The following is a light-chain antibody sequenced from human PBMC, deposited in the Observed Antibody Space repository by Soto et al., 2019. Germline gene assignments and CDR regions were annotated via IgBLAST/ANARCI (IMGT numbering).Light chain of an antibody. J-gene: IGLJ1*01. V-gene: IGLV2-23*02. CDR2: EVT. CDR1: SSDVGNYNL. Sequence: QSALTQPAPVSGSPGQSITISCTGTSSDVGNYNLVSWYQQHPGKAPKLMISEVTKRPSGVSNRLSGSKSGNTASLTISGLQTEDEADYYCCSYASGGAFVFGTGTKLTVL. CDR3: CSYASGGAFV.